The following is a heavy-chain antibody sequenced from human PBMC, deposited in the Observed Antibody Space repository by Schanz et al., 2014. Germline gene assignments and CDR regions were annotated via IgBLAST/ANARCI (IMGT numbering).Heavy chain of an antibody. CDR3: ARLPVGYGSGIWDV. Sequence: VQLVESGGGVVQFRRSLRLSCVASGFTFSSYSMNWVRQAPGKGLEWVSYISSSGTTIYYADSVKGRFSISRDNAKNSLFLEMNSLRVEDKAVYYCARLPVGYGSGIWDVWGQGTSVTVSS. CDR2: ISSSGTTI. J-gene: IGHJ6*02. CDR1: GFTFSSYS. D-gene: IGHD3-10*01. V-gene: IGHV3-48*01.